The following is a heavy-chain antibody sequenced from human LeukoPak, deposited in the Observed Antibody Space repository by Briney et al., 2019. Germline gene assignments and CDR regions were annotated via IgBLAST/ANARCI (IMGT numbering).Heavy chain of an antibody. CDR1: GFTFSSYG. V-gene: IGHV3-30*18. CDR2: ISYDGSNK. Sequence: PGGSLRLSCAASGFTFSSYGMHWVRQAPSKGLEWVAVISYDGSNKYYADSVKGRFTISRDNSKNTLYLQMNSQRAEDTAVYYCAKELGVLSRYYYYFYGMDVWGQGTTVTVSS. J-gene: IGHJ6*02. D-gene: IGHD2-15*01. CDR3: AKELGVLSRYYYYFYGMDV.